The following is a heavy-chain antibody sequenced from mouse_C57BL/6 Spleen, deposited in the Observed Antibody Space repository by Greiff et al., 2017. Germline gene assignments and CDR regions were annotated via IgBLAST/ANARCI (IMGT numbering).Heavy chain of an antibody. V-gene: IGHV6-3*01. CDR2: IRLKSDNYAT. CDR3: TDFSLDGYYFDY. J-gene: IGHJ2*01. Sequence: EVKLMESGGGLVQPGGSMKLSCVASGFTFSNYWMNWVRQSPEKGLEWVAQIRLKSDNYATHYAESVKGRFTISRDDSKSSVYLQMNNLRAEDTGIYNCTDFSLDGYYFDYWGQGTTLTVSS. CDR1: GFTFSNYW.